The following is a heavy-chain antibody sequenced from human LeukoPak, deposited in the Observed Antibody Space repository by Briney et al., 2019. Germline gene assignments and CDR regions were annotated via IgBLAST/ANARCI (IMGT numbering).Heavy chain of an antibody. D-gene: IGHD6-19*01. CDR3: AKGPSGYSSGDNWFDP. CDR2: ISYDGSSK. J-gene: IGHJ5*02. V-gene: IGHV3-30*18. Sequence: GRSLRLSCVASGFIFSSYGMHWVRQAPVKGLEWVAVISYDGSSKYYADSVKGRFTISRDNSKNTLYLQMNSLRAEDTAVFYCAKGPSGYSSGDNWFDPWGQGTLVTVSS. CDR1: GFIFSSYG.